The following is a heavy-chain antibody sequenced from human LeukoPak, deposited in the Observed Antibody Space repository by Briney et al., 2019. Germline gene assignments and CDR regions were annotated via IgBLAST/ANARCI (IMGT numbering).Heavy chain of an antibody. CDR2: MNPNSGNT. Sequence: ASVKVSCKASGYTFTSYDINWVRQATGQRLEWMGWMNPNSGNTGYAQKFPGSVTMTRNSSISTAYMELSSLRSADTAVYYCARGQLASGSSEAFDIWGQGTMVTVSS. CDR3: ARGQLASGSSEAFDI. V-gene: IGHV1-8*01. CDR1: GYTFTSYD. D-gene: IGHD1-26*01. J-gene: IGHJ3*02.